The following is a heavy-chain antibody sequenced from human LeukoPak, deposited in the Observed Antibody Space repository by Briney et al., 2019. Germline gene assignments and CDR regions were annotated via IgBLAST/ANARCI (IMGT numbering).Heavy chain of an antibody. CDR3: ARSYCSSTSCYYGMDV. J-gene: IGHJ6*02. CDR1: GFTFSSYA. CDR2: IKQDGSEK. D-gene: IGHD2-2*01. Sequence: GGSLRLSCAASGFTFSSYAMSWVRQAPGKGLEWVANIKQDGSEKYYVDSVKGRFTISRDNAKNSLYLQMNSLRAEDTAVYYCARSYCSSTSCYYGMDVWGQGTTVTVSS. V-gene: IGHV3-7*01.